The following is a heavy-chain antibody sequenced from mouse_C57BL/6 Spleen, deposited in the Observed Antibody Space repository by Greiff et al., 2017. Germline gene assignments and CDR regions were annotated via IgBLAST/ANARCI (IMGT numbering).Heavy chain of an antibody. J-gene: IGHJ4*01. Sequence: EVQVVESGPGLVKPSQSLSLTCSVTGYSITSGYYWNWIRQFPGNKLEWMGYISYDGSNNYNPSLKNRISITRDTSKNQFFLKLNSVTTEDTATYYCAREGLRRAMDYWGQGTSVTVSS. D-gene: IGHD2-4*01. CDR2: ISYDGSN. CDR1: GYSITSGYY. CDR3: AREGLRRAMDY. V-gene: IGHV3-6*01.